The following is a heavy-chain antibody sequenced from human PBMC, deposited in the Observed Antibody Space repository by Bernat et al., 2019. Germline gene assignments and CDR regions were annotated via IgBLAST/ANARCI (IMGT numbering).Heavy chain of an antibody. V-gene: IGHV1-18*04. D-gene: IGHD6-19*01. CDR1: GYTFTNYG. Sequence: QVQLVQSGAEGKKPGAAVKVSCKASGYTFTNYGISWVREAPGQGLEWMGWISLYNGDTKYAQNLQGRAPMTTDTSTSTAYMKLRSLRSDDTAVYYCARDAPSITVAGGIDYWGQGTLVTVSS. J-gene: IGHJ4*02. CDR3: ARDAPSITVAGGIDY. CDR2: ISLYNGDT.